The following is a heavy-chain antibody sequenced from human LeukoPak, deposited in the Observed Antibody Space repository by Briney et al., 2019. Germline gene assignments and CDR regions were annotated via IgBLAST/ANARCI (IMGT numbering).Heavy chain of an antibody. CDR2: ISSSSSYI. Sequence: PGGSLRLSCAASGFTFSSYSMNWVRQAPGKGLEWVSSISSSSSYIYYADSVNGRFTISRDNSRNTLLLQMNSLRAEDTALYYCASAREYCGSAECYEYFQHWGQGTLVTVSS. CDR3: ASAREYCGSAECYEYFQH. J-gene: IGHJ1*01. V-gene: IGHV3-21*04. D-gene: IGHD2-21*01. CDR1: GFTFSSYS.